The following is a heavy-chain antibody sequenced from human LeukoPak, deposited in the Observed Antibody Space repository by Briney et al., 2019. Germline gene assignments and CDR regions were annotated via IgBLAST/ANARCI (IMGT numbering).Heavy chain of an antibody. D-gene: IGHD3-3*01. CDR2: IRSKAYGGTT. CDR1: GFTFGDYA. J-gene: IGHJ4*02. CDR3: TRRTGIGYDFWSGFSNFDY. Sequence: PGGSLRLSCTASGFTFGDYAMSWFRQAPGKGLEWVGFIRSKAYGGTTEYGASVKGRFTISRDDSKSIAYLQMNSLKTEDTAVYYCTRRTGIGYDFWSGFSNFDYWGQGTLVTVSS. V-gene: IGHV3-49*03.